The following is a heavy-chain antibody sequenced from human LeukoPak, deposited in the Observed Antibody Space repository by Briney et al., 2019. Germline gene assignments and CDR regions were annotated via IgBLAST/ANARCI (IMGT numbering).Heavy chain of an antibody. V-gene: IGHV3-53*01. Sequence: GGSLRLSCAASGFTVSNNYMNWVRQAPGKGLEWVSVMYSGGTTYYADSVKGRFSISRDKSKNAVFLQMSSLKAEDTAVYYCAILAQNGVVVPTWGQGTLVTVSS. J-gene: IGHJ5*02. D-gene: IGHD2-21*01. CDR2: MYSGGTT. CDR3: AILAQNGVVVPT. CDR1: GFTVSNNY.